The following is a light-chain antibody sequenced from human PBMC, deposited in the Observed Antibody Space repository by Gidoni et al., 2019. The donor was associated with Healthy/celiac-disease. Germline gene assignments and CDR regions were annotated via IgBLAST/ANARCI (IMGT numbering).Light chain of an antibody. V-gene: IGKV3-11*01. CDR2: DAS. J-gene: IGKJ3*01. CDR1: QGVSIY. Sequence: EIVLTQSPATLSLSPGERATLSCRASQGVSIYLAWYQQKPGQAPRLLIYDASNRATGIPARFSGSGSGTDFTLTISSLEPEDFAVYYCQQRSNWPLFTFGPGTKVDIK. CDR3: QQRSNWPLFT.